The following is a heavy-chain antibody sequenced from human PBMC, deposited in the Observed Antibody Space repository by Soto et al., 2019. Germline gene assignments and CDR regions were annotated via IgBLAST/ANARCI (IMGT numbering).Heavy chain of an antibody. CDR3: AKDIVGAGPIDY. J-gene: IGHJ4*02. D-gene: IGHD1-26*01. Sequence: XXSLRLSFAASGFTFSSYGMHWVRQAPGKGLEWVAVISYDGSNKYYADSVKGRFTISRDNSKNTLYLQMNSTRAEDTAVYYCAKDIVGAGPIDYWGQGTLVTVSS. CDR2: ISYDGSNK. V-gene: IGHV3-30*18. CDR1: GFTFSSYG.